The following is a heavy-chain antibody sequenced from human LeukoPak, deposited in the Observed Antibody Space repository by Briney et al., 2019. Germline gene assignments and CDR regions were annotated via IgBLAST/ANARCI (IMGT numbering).Heavy chain of an antibody. Sequence: GGSLRLSCAASGFTFSTYDMSWVRQTPGKGLKWVSAISGTHAGRQGTTYYADSVKGRFTISRDDSKNTLYLQMHSLRAEDTAIYFCAKGGYFSYDMWGQGTKVTLSP. J-gene: IGHJ3*02. CDR3: AKGGYFSYDM. D-gene: IGHD5-18*01. V-gene: IGHV3-23*01. CDR2: ISGTHAGRQGTT. CDR1: GFTFSTYD.